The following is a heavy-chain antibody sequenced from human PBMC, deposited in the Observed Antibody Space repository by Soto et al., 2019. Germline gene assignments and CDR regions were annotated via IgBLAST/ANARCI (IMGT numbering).Heavy chain of an antibody. CDR1: GGSIRSGGCY. CDR3: ARERGGDERGYGIDP. V-gene: IGHV4-31*03. J-gene: IGHJ5*02. Sequence: QVQLQESGPGLVKPSQTLSLTCTVSGGSIRSGGCYWIWIRQSPGKGLEWIGYIYHSGSTYYNPSLRSRVTRPVDTSKNKCTQKLSSETAADTAEYYGARERGGDERGYGIDPWGQGTLVTVSS. D-gene: IGHD2-21*02. CDR2: IYHSGST.